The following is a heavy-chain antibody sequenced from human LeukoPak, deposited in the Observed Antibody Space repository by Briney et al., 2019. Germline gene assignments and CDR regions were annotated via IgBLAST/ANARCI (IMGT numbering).Heavy chain of an antibody. CDR2: IYYSGST. CDR1: GGSISSSSYY. V-gene: IGHV4-39*01. D-gene: IGHD3/OR15-3a*01. J-gene: IGHJ4*02. Sequence: PSETLSLTCTVSGGSISSSSYYWGWIRQPPGKGLVWIGSIYYSGSTYYNPSLKSRVTISVDTSKNQFSLKLSSVTAADTAVYYCASPSDTVSYDLPYFDYWGQGTLVTVSS. CDR3: ASPSDTVSYDLPYFDY.